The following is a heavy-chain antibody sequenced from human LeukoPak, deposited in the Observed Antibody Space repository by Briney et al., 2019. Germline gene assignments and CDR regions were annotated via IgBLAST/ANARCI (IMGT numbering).Heavy chain of an antibody. CDR1: GFTFSSYA. V-gene: IGHV3-23*01. Sequence: GGSLRLSCAASGFTFSSYALSWVRQAPGKGLEWVSIIGSGGTTYYADSVKGRFTISRDSSKNTVYLQMNSLRVEDTAVYSCARGYCSGGSCSKATDYWGQGTLVTVSS. CDR2: IIGSGGTT. J-gene: IGHJ4*02. D-gene: IGHD2-15*01. CDR3: ARGYCSGGSCSKATDY.